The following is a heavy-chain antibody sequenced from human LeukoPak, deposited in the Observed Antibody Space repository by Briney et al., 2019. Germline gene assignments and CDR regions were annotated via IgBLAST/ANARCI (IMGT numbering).Heavy chain of an antibody. J-gene: IGHJ4*02. Sequence: PSETLSLTCTVSGGLISSGSYYWSWIRQPAGKGLEWVGRMYTSGSTNYNPSLKSRVTISVDTSKNQFSLKLNSVTAADTAVYYCAKSVSRDILTGLWGYYFDNWGQGTLVTVSS. V-gene: IGHV4-61*02. CDR1: GGLISSGSYY. CDR2: MYTSGST. D-gene: IGHD3-9*01. CDR3: AKSVSRDILTGLWGYYFDN.